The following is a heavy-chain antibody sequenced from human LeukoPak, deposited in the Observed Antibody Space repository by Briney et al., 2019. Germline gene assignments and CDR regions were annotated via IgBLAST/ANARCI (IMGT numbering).Heavy chain of an antibody. CDR3: AKDRLYCSSTSCYLGGGYSNYVSGGPDY. J-gene: IGHJ4*02. D-gene: IGHD2-2*01. CDR2: IRYDGSNK. V-gene: IGHV3-30*02. Sequence: GGSLRLSCAASGFTFSSYGMHWVRQAPGKGLEWVAFIRYDGSNKYYADSVKGRFTISRDNSKNTLYLQMNSLRAEDTAVYYCAKDRLYCSSTSCYLGGGYSNYVSGGPDYWGQGTLVTVSS. CDR1: GFTFSSYG.